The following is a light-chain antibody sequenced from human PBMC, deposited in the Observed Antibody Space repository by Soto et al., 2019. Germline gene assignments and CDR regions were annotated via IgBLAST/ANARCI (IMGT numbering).Light chain of an antibody. V-gene: IGLV2-14*01. CDR1: TSDVGGYSF. Sequence: QSVLTQPASVSGSPGQSITISCTGTTSDVGGYSFVSWYQLHPGKAPKLMIYEVSNRPSGVSNRFSGSKSGNTASLTISGLQAEDESDYYCSSYTPSGTRVFGTGIKVTVL. CDR2: EVS. CDR3: SSYTPSGTRV. J-gene: IGLJ1*01.